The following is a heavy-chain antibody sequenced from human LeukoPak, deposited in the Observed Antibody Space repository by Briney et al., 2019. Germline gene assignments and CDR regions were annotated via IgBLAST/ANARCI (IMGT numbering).Heavy chain of an antibody. J-gene: IGHJ5*02. CDR2: FDPEDGET. CDR3: ARDRKSNYWFDP. Sequence: ASVKVSCKVSGYTLTELSMHWVRQAPGKGLEWMGRFDPEDGETIYAQKFQGRVTMTADTSTDTVYMELSSLRSEDTAVYYCARDRKSNYWFDPRGQGTLITDSS. D-gene: IGHD4-11*01. CDR1: GYTLTELS. V-gene: IGHV1-24*01.